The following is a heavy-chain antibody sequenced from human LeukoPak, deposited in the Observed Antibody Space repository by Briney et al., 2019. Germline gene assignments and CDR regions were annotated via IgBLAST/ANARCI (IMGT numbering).Heavy chain of an antibody. J-gene: IGHJ6*03. CDR2: INPNSGGT. Sequence: ASVKVSCQASGYTFTGYYMHWVRQAPGQGLEWMGWINPNSGGTNYAQKFQGRVTMTRDTSISTAYMELSRLRSDDTAVYYCARGNEYGNYYYYYMDVWGKGTTVTVSS. V-gene: IGHV1-2*02. CDR1: GYTFTGYY. CDR3: ARGNEYGNYYYYYMDV. D-gene: IGHD1-1*01.